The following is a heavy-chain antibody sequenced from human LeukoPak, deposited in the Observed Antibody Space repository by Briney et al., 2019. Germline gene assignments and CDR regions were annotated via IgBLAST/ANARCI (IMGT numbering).Heavy chain of an antibody. Sequence: PGGSLRLSCAASGFTFSSYAMHWVRQAPGKGLEWVAVIWYDGSNKYYADSVKGRFTISRDNSKNTLYLQMNSLRVEDTAVYYCARGDWFDPWGQGTLVTVSS. CDR3: ARGDWFDP. V-gene: IGHV3-33*08. CDR1: GFTFSSYA. J-gene: IGHJ5*02. CDR2: IWYDGSNK.